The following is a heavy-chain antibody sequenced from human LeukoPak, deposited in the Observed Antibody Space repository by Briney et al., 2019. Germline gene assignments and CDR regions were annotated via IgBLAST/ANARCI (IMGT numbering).Heavy chain of an antibody. V-gene: IGHV1-2*02. CDR3: ARDRTHTALLDY. CDR1: GYTFIDYY. D-gene: IGHD5-18*01. CDR2: INPNSGGT. Sequence: ASVKVSCKASGYTFIDYYMHWVRQAPGQGLEWMGWINPNSGGTNFAQKFQGRVTMTRDTSISTAYMDLSSLRSDDTAVYYCARDRTHTALLDYWGQGTLVTVSS. J-gene: IGHJ4*02.